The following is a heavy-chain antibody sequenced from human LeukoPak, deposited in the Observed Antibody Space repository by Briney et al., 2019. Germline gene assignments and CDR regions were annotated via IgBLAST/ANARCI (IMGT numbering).Heavy chain of an antibody. Sequence: PSQTLSLTCTVSGGSISSGSYYWSWIRQPAGKELEWVGRIHSSGSTNYNPSLKGRVTISVDTSKNQFSLKLSSVTAADTAVYYCARGSGYDTSGDYYAFDYWGQGTLVTVSS. CDR3: ARGSGYDTSGDYYAFDY. V-gene: IGHV4-61*02. D-gene: IGHD3-22*01. J-gene: IGHJ4*02. CDR1: GGSISSGSYY. CDR2: IHSSGST.